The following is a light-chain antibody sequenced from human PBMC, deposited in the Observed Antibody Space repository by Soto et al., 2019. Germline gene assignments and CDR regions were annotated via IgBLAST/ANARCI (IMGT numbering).Light chain of an antibody. CDR3: QQRSNWPPYT. CDR1: QSVSRY. J-gene: IGKJ2*01. Sequence: EIVLTQSPATLSLSPGERATLSCRASQSVSRYLAWYQQKPGQAPRLLIYAASNSATGIRARFSGSGSGTDFTLTISRQEPEDCAVYYCQQRSNWPPYTFGHGTKLESK. V-gene: IGKV3-11*01. CDR2: AAS.